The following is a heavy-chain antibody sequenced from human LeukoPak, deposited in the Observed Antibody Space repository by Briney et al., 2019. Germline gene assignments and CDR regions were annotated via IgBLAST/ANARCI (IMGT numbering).Heavy chain of an antibody. CDR2: ISAYNGNT. V-gene: IGHV1-18*01. D-gene: IGHD3-10*01. CDR1: GYTFTSYG. CDR3: ARDHGSGSYYYYYYYGMDV. J-gene: IGHJ6*02. Sequence: GASVKVSCKASGYTFTSYGISWVRQAPGQGLEWMGWISAYNGNTNYAQKLQGRVTMTTDTSTSTAYMELRSLRSDDTAVYYCARDHGSGSYYYYYYYGMDVWGQGTTVTVSS.